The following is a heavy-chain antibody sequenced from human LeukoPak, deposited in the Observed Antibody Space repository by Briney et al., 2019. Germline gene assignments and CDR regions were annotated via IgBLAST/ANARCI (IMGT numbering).Heavy chain of an antibody. CDR3: ARSNQADDY. CDR1: GFTFSSYW. Sequence: GGSLGLSCAASGFTFSSYWMHWVRQVPGKGLVWVSRINTGGSSTTYADSVKGRFTISRDNAKNTLYLQMNSLRAEDTAVYYCARSNQADDYWGQGTLVTVSS. V-gene: IGHV3-74*01. CDR2: INTGGSST. D-gene: IGHD4-11*01. J-gene: IGHJ4*02.